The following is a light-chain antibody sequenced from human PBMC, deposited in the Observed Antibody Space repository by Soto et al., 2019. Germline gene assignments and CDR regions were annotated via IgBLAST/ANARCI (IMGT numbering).Light chain of an antibody. CDR3: AAWDDSLNAFYV. V-gene: IGLV1-44*01. J-gene: IGLJ1*01. Sequence: SVLTQPPSASGTPGQRVTISCSGSSSNIGSNTVNWYQQLPGTAPKLLIYSNNQRPSGVPDRFSGSKSGTSASLAISGLQSEDEADYYCAAWDDSLNAFYVFGTGTKLTVL. CDR1: SSNIGSNT. CDR2: SNN.